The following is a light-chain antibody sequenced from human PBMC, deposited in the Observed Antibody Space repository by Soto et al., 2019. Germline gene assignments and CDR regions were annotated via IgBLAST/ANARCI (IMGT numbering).Light chain of an antibody. V-gene: IGKV3-15*01. CDR3: HQYNSWPPGT. CDR2: GAS. Sequence: VMTQSPATLSLSPGERVTLSCRASQSVGGDVAWYQQKPGQAPRLLIFGASTRATGIPARFSGSGSGTEFTLTISSLQSEDFALYYCHQYNSWPPGTFGQGTKVDIK. CDR1: QSVGGD. J-gene: IGKJ2*01.